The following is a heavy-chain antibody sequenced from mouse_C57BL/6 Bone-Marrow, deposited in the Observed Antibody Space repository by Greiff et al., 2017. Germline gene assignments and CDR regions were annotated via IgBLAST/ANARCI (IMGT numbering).Heavy chain of an antibody. J-gene: IGHJ4*01. D-gene: IGHD2-14*01. CDR3: ARGYYRYAMDY. Sequence: EVQRVESGGGLVKPGGSLKLSCAASGFTFSSYAMSWVRQTPEKRLEWVATISDGGSYTYYPDNVKGRFTISRDNAKNNLYLQMSHLKSEDTAMYYCARGYYRYAMDYWGQGTSVTVSS. V-gene: IGHV5-4*01. CDR1: GFTFSSYA. CDR2: ISDGGSYT.